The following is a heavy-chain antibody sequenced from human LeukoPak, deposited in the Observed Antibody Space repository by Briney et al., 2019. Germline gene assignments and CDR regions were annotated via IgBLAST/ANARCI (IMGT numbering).Heavy chain of an antibody. CDR2: IYHSGST. Sequence: SETLSLTCTVSGYSISSGYYWGWIRQPPGKGLEWIGSIYHSGSTYYNPSLKSRVTISVDTSKNQFSLKLSSVTAADTAVYYCARELYNWFDPWGQGTLVTVSS. CDR3: ARELYNWFDP. V-gene: IGHV4-38-2*02. CDR1: GYSISSGYY. J-gene: IGHJ5*02.